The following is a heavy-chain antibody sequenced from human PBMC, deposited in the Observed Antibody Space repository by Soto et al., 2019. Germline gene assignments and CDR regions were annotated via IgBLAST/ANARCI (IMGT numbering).Heavy chain of an antibody. D-gene: IGHD1-20*01. J-gene: IGHJ5*02. CDR2: INPNSGGT. CDR3: ARVTGTEKTDNWFDP. CDR1: GYTFTGYY. Sequence: ASVKVSCKASGYTFTGYYMHWVRQAPGQGLEWMGWINPNSGGTNYAQKFQGWVTMTRDTSISTAYMELSRLRSDDTAVYYCARVTGTEKTDNWFDPWGQGTLVTVSS. V-gene: IGHV1-2*04.